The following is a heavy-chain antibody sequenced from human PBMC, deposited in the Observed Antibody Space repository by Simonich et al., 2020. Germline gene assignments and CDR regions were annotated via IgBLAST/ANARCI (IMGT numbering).Heavy chain of an antibody. Sequence: QVQLQQWGAGLLKPSETLSLTCAVYGGSFSGYYWSWIRQPPGKGLEWIGEINHSGSTNYNPSLQSRVTISVDTSKNQFSLKLSSVTAADTAVYYCARPLGIVWAFDIWGQGTMVTVSS. J-gene: IGHJ3*02. V-gene: IGHV4-34*01. CDR2: INHSGST. D-gene: IGHD3-16*01. CDR3: ARPLGIVWAFDI. CDR1: GGSFSGYY.